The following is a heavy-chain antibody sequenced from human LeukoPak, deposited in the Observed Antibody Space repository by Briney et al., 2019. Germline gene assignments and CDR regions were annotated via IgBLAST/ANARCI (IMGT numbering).Heavy chain of an antibody. Sequence: TGGSLRLSCAASGFTFSSYAMSWVRQAPGKGLEWVSSISSSSSYIYYADSVKGRFTISRDNAKNSLYLQMNSLRAEDTAVYYCARGLGATPYWGQGTLVTVSS. J-gene: IGHJ4*02. D-gene: IGHD1-26*01. CDR3: ARGLGATPY. CDR2: ISSSSSYI. CDR1: GFTFSSYA. V-gene: IGHV3-21*01.